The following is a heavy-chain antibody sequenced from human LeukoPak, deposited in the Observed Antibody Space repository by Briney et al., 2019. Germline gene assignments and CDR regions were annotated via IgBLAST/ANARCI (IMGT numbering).Heavy chain of an antibody. J-gene: IGHJ4*02. CDR2: ISGSGGST. CDR3: AKDPRFIVVVPYFDY. D-gene: IGHD3-22*01. Sequence: SGGSLSLSCAVSGFTFRSYAMSWVRQAPGKGLEWVSAISGSGGSTYYADSVKGLFTISRDNSKNTLYLQMNSLRAEDTAVYYCAKDPRFIVVVPYFDYWGQGTLVTVSS. CDR1: GFTFRSYA. V-gene: IGHV3-23*01.